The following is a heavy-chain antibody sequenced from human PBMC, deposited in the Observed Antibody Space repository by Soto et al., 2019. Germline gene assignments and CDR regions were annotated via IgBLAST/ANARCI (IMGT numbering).Heavy chain of an antibody. J-gene: IGHJ4*02. CDR2: ISRTSNYI. V-gene: IGHV3-21*01. CDR1: GFTFSSYG. CDR3: ASGVFGLVSPVIGGY. Sequence: GGSLRLSCAASGFTFSSYGMHWVRQAPWKGLEWVSSISRTSNYIYYTDSVKGRFTISRDNAKNSIYLQMNSLRAEDTATYYCASGVFGLVSPVIGGYWGQGTLVTVSS. D-gene: IGHD3-3*01.